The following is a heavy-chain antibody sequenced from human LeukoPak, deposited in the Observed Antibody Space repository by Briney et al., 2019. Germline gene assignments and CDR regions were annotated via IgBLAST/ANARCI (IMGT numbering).Heavy chain of an antibody. J-gene: IGHJ4*02. V-gene: IGHV4-39*01. D-gene: IGHD3-22*01. Sequence: SETLSLTCTVSADSFITSSHYWGWIRQPPGKGLEWIGSIYNSGSIYYNPSLKSRVTVSVDTSKNQFFLRLTSVTAADTAVYYCARGRYDSSGYYLDYWGQGTLVTVSS. CDR1: ADSFITSSHY. CDR2: IYNSGSI. CDR3: ARGRYDSSGYYLDY.